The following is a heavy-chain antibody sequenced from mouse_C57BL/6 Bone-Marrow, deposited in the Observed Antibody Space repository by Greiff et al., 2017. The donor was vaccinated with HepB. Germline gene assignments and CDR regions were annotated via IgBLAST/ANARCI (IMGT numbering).Heavy chain of an antibody. CDR2: ISSGSSTI. CDR1: GFTFSDYG. J-gene: IGHJ3*01. Sequence: EVQRVESGGGLVKPGGSLQLSCAASGFTFSDYGMHWVRQAPEKGLEWVAYISSGSSTIYYADTVTGRFTISRDNAKNTLVLQMTSRRSEDTAMYYCAGGFAYWGQGTLVTVSA. CDR3: AGGFAY. V-gene: IGHV5-17*01.